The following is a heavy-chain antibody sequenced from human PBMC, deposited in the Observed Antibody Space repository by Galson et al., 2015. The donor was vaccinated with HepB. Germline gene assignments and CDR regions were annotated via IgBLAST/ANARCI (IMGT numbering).Heavy chain of an antibody. J-gene: IGHJ6*02. Sequence: SLRLSCAASGFTFSNYAMSWVRQAPGKGLEWISVISGNTGSTFYTDSARGRFIISRDNSKNTLFLQMATLRVEDTALYFCAKHRGSGSTLYYDMDVWGQGTTVTVSS. CDR2: ISGNTGST. CDR1: GFTFSNYA. D-gene: IGHD3-10*01. CDR3: AKHRGSGSTLYYDMDV. V-gene: IGHV3-23*01.